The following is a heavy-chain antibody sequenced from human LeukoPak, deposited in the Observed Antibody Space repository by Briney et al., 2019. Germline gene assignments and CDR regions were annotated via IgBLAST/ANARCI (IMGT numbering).Heavy chain of an antibody. CDR1: GFTFSSYS. V-gene: IGHV3-21*01. J-gene: IGHJ3*02. CDR2: ISSSSSYI. CDR3: AKSASGSYYLDAFDI. D-gene: IGHD1-26*01. Sequence: NPGGSLRLSCAASGFTFSSYSMNWVRQAPGKGLEWVSSISSSSSYIYYADSVKGRFTISRDNSKNTLYLQMNSLRAEDTAVYYCAKSASGSYYLDAFDIWGQGTMVTVSS.